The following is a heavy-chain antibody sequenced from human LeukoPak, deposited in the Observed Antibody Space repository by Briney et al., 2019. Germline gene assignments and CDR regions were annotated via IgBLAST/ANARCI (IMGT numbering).Heavy chain of an antibody. CDR1: GGSISSGAYF. V-gene: IGHV4-31*03. CDR3: ARVHLPDYYGSGSYFKIFDY. D-gene: IGHD3-10*01. Sequence: SETLSLTCTVSGGSISSGAYFWSWIRQHPRKGLEWIGYIYYSGSTYYNPSLKSRVTISVDTSKNQFSLKLSSVTAADTAVYCCARVHLPDYYGSGSYFKIFDYWGQGTLVTVSS. CDR2: IYYSGST. J-gene: IGHJ4*02.